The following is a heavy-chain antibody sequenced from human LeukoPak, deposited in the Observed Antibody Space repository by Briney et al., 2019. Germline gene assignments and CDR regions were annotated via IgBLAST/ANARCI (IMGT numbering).Heavy chain of an antibody. J-gene: IGHJ4*02. D-gene: IGHD3-22*01. CDR3: ARDHGSSGYYNNDY. V-gene: IGHV1-8*02. CDR1: GGTFSSYA. Sequence: ASVKVSCKASGGTFSSYAISWVRQAPGQGLEWMGWMNPNSGNTGYAQKFQGRVTMTRNTSISTAYMELSSLRSEDTAVYYCARDHGSSGYYNNDYWGQGTLVTVSS. CDR2: MNPNSGNT.